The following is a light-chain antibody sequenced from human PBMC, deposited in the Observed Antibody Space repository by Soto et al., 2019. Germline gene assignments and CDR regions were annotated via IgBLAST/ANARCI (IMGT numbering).Light chain of an antibody. Sequence: DIQLTQSPSFLSASVGDRVTITCRASQGLSSDLAWYQQKPGKAPKLLIYAASTLQSGVPSRFSGSESGTEFTLPISSLQPEDFATYYCQQLNSYPITFGQGTRLEIK. CDR2: AAS. CDR1: QGLSSD. CDR3: QQLNSYPIT. J-gene: IGKJ5*01. V-gene: IGKV1-9*01.